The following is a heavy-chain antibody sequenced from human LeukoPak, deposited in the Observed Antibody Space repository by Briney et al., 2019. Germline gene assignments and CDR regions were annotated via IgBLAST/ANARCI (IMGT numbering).Heavy chain of an antibody. CDR2: IYYSGST. CDR1: GGSMSSYY. Sequence: SETLSLTCIVSGGSMSSYYWSWIRQSPGKGLEWIGYIYYSGSTKYNPSLKSRVTISVDTSKNQVSLNLNSVTAADTAVYYCATVAVVRGVTFFDYWGQGTLVTVSS. V-gene: IGHV4-59*12. CDR3: ATVAVVRGVTFFDY. D-gene: IGHD3-10*01. J-gene: IGHJ4*02.